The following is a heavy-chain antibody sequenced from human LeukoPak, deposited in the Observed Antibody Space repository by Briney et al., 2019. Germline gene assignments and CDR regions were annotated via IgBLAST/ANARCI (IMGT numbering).Heavy chain of an antibody. CDR2: INPSGGST. CDR3: ARDGLRWVATISASPNWFDP. J-gene: IGHJ5*02. CDR1: GYTFTSYY. Sequence: ASVKVSCKASGYTFTSYYMHWVRQAPARGREWMRIINPSGGSTSYAQKFQGRVTMTRDTSTSTVYMELSSLRSEDTAVYYCARDGLRWVATISASPNWFDPWGQGTLVTVSS. D-gene: IGHD5-12*01. V-gene: IGHV1-46*03.